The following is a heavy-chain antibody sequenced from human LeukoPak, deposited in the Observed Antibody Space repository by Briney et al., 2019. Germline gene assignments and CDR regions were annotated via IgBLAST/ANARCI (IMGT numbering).Heavy chain of an antibody. D-gene: IGHD6-13*01. CDR1: GFTFSTYG. V-gene: IGHV3-33*01. Sequence: GGSLRLSCAASGFTFSTYGMHWVRQAPGKGLEWVAIIWHDGSNEYYADSVKGRFTISRDNSRNTLYLQMNSLRAEDTAVYYCARDRSSSWSFDYWGQGTLVTVSS. CDR3: ARDRSSSWSFDY. J-gene: IGHJ4*02. CDR2: IWHDGSNE.